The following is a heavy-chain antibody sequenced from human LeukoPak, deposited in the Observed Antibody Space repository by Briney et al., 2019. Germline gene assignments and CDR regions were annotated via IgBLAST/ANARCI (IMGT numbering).Heavy chain of an antibody. Sequence: GGSLRLSCAASGFTFSSYAMSWVRQAPGKGLEWVSAISGSGGSTYYADSVKGRFTISRDNSKNTLYLQMNSLRAEDTAVYSCAKDLEVGRWELIIDYWGQGTLVTVSS. D-gene: IGHD1-26*01. CDR1: GFTFSSYA. CDR3: AKDLEVGRWELIIDY. V-gene: IGHV3-23*01. CDR2: ISGSGGST. J-gene: IGHJ4*02.